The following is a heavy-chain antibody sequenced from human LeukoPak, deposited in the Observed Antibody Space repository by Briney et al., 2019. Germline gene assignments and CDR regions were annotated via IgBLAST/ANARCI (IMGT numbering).Heavy chain of an antibody. V-gene: IGHV3-23*01. CDR1: GFPFSNYA. Sequence: GGSLRLSCAASGFPFSNYAMTWVRQAPGKGLEWVSAISGSGGSTYYADSVKGRFTISRDNSKNTLYLQMNSLRAEDTAVYYCAKDFYEPIVEVPAAFGYWGQGTLVTVSS. D-gene: IGHD2-2*01. J-gene: IGHJ4*02. CDR2: ISGSGGST. CDR3: AKDFYEPIVEVPAAFGY.